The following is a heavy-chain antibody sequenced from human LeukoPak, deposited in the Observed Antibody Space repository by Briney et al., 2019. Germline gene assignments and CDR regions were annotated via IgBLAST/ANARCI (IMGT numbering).Heavy chain of an antibody. CDR3: ARGGTGATRDDTFDM. CDR1: GFTFSIYS. V-gene: IGHV3-21*01. CDR2: LGRSISYI. J-gene: IGHJ3*02. D-gene: IGHD1-7*01. Sequence: GGSLRLSCAASGFTFSIYSMKWVRQAPGKGLEWVSFLGRSISYISYADSVKGRFTISRDNAKNSLYLQMNSLRAEDTALYYCARGGTGATRDDTFDMWGQGTTVTVSS.